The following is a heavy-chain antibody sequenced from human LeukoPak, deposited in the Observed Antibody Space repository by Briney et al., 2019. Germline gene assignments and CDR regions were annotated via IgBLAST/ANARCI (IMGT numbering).Heavy chain of an antibody. Sequence: GASVKVSCKASGYTFTSYGISWVRQAPGQGLEWMGWISAYNGNTNYAQKLQGRVTMTTDTSTSTAYMEQRSLRSDDTAVYYCARDIGYCSGGSCYYASWFDPWGQGTLVTVSS. V-gene: IGHV1-18*01. CDR1: GYTFTSYG. D-gene: IGHD2-15*01. CDR3: ARDIGYCSGGSCYYASWFDP. J-gene: IGHJ5*02. CDR2: ISAYNGNT.